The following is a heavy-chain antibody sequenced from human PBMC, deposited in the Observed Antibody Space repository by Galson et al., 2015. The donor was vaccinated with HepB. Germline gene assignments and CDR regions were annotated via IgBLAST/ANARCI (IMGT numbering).Heavy chain of an antibody. J-gene: IGHJ2*01. D-gene: IGHD2-21*02. V-gene: IGHV1-18*04. Sequence: SVKVSCKDSGYTFTSYGISWVRQAPGQGLEWMGWISAYNGNTNYAQKLQGRVTMTTDTSTSTAYMELRSLRSDDTAVYYCARGLGDCGGDCYSSWYFDLWGRGTLVTVSS. CDR3: ARGLGDCGGDCYSSWYFDL. CDR1: GYTFTSYG. CDR2: ISAYNGNT.